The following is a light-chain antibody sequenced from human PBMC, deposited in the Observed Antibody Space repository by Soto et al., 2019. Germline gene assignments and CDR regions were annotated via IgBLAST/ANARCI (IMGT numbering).Light chain of an antibody. J-gene: IGLJ1*01. CDR2: EVN. V-gene: IGLV2-8*01. Sequence: QSALTQPPSASGSPGQSVTISCTGTSSDISDNKYVSWFQQHPGKAPKALIYEVNKRASGVPDRFSGSKSGNTASLTVSGLRADDEADYYCNSYVGSNNYVFGTGTKAPS. CDR3: NSYVGSNNYV. CDR1: SSDISDNKY.